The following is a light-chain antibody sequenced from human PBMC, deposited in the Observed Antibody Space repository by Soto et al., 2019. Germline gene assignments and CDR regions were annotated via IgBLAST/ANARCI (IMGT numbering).Light chain of an antibody. J-gene: IGLJ2*01. V-gene: IGLV6-57*04. CDR3: QSYDSSNHVV. CDR1: SGSIASNY. Sequence: FMLTQPHSVSESPGQTVTISCTRSSGSIASNYVQWYQQRPGSAPTTVIYEDNQRPPGVPDRFSGSIDSSSNSASLTISGLKTEDEADYYWQSYDSSNHVVFGGGTKVTVL. CDR2: EDN.